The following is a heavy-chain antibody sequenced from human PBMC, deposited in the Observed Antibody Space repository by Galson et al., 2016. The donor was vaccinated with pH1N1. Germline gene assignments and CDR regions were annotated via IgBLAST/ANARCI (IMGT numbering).Heavy chain of an antibody. D-gene: IGHD2-15*01. CDR1: GSSFSSSD. J-gene: IGHJ6*02. Sequence: SLRLSCAASGSSFSSSDMYWVRQAPGQGLEWVAVIWSDARITNYGDSVMGRFTISRDNSKKTLFLQMRSLRVEDTAVYYCARDRGGLNSMDVWGRGTTVTVCS. CDR2: IWSDARIT. CDR3: ARDRGGLNSMDV. V-gene: IGHV3-33*01.